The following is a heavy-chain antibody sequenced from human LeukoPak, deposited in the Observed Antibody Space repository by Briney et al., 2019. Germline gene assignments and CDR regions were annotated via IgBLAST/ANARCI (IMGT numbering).Heavy chain of an antibody. CDR3: AKDIVATIGSVFDY. Sequence: GGSLRLSCAASGFTFSNYAMTWVRQAPGKGLEWVSAISGGGSSTYYADSVKGRCTISRDNSKNTLYLQMSSLRAEDTAVYYCAKDIVATIGSVFDYWGQGTLVTVSS. CDR1: GFTFSNYA. V-gene: IGHV3-23*01. CDR2: ISGGGSST. D-gene: IGHD5-12*01. J-gene: IGHJ4*02.